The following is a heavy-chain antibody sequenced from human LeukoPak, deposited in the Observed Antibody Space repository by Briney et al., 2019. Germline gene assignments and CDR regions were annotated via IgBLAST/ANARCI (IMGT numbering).Heavy chain of an antibody. J-gene: IGHJ3*02. CDR1: GFTFSNYW. Sequence: PGGSLRLSCAASGFTFSNYWMSWVRQAPGKGLEWVANIKFDGSDKFYVDSVKGRFTISRDNSKNTLYLQMNSLRAEDTAVYYCARDPGMIVGAFDIWGQGTMVTVSS. CDR3: ARDPGMIVGAFDI. V-gene: IGHV3-7*03. D-gene: IGHD3-22*01. CDR2: IKFDGSDK.